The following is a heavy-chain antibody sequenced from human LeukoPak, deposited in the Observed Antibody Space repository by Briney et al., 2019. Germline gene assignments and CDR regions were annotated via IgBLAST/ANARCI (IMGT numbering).Heavy chain of an antibody. CDR3: ARHESSYPLGY. J-gene: IGHJ4*02. D-gene: IGHD3-10*01. Sequence: GESLKISCEGSGYSFTSYWIAWVRQMPGKGLEWMGIIYPDDSDTRYSPSFQGQVTISVDKSINTAYLQWSSLKASDTVMYYCARHESSYPLGYWGQGTLVTVSS. CDR2: IYPDDSDT. CDR1: GYSFTSYW. V-gene: IGHV5-51*01.